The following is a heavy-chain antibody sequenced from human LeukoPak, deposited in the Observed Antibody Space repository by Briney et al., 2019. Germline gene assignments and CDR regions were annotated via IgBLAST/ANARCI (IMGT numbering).Heavy chain of an antibody. CDR1: GGSISSY. CDR3: VSVGSYLTK. Sequence: SETLSLTCTVSGGSISSYWSWIRQSPGKGLEWIGYIYFSGTTNYNPSLKSRLTITIDTSRNQFSLKLSSVTAADTAIYYYVSVGSYLTKWGQGTLVTVSS. V-gene: IGHV4-59*01. CDR2: IYFSGTT. J-gene: IGHJ4*02. D-gene: IGHD3-10*01.